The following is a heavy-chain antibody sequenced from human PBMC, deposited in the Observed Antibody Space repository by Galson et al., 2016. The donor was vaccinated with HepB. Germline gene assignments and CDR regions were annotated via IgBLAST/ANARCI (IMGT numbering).Heavy chain of an antibody. D-gene: IGHD2-15*01. CDR3: AKDSRIWGRGSSYFDY. V-gene: IGHV3-23*01. CDR1: GFTFSSYA. CDR2: IGGSGSST. Sequence: LRLSCAASGFTFSSYATSWVRQAPRKGLEWVSSIGGSGSSTFYADSVKGRFTISRDNSKNTLFLQMNSLRDEDTAVYYCAKDSRIWGRGSSYFDYWGQGTLVTVSS. J-gene: IGHJ4*02.